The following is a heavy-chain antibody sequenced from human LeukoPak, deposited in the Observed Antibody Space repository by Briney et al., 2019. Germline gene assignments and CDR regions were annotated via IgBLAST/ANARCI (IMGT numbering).Heavy chain of an antibody. V-gene: IGHV3-23*01. CDR1: GFTFSSYG. D-gene: IGHD5-24*01. Sequence: GGSLRLSCAASGFTFSSYGMSWVRQAPGKGLEWVSAVSGSGGSTYYADSVKGRFTISRDNAKNSLYLQMNSLRAEDTAVYYCAKVGQMDTIMTYWGQGTLVTVSS. CDR2: VSGSGGST. CDR3: AKVGQMDTIMTY. J-gene: IGHJ4*02.